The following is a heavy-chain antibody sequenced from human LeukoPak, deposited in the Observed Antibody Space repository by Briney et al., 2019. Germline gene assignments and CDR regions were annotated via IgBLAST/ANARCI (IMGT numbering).Heavy chain of an antibody. V-gene: IGHV4-31*03. CDR1: GGSISSGGYY. D-gene: IGHD2-2*01. CDR2: IYHSGST. Sequence: SQTLSLTCTVSGGSISSGGYYWSWIRQHPGKGLEWIGYIYHSGSTYYNPSLKSRVTISVDTSKNQFSLKLSSVTAADTAVYYCARDRGPYCSSTSCYGAKWNYGMDVWGKGTTVTVSS. J-gene: IGHJ6*04. CDR3: ARDRGPYCSSTSCYGAKWNYGMDV.